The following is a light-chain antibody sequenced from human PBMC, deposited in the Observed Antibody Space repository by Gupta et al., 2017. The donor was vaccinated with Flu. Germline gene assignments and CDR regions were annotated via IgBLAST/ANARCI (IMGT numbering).Light chain of an antibody. CDR3: LLFDGGEEWV. V-gene: IGLV7-46*01. Sequence: TVTLTCGSTTGTVTSGHYPYWFQQTPGQAPMTLIYDASNKYSWTPARFSGSFLASTTALTLSGEQAEDDAEYYYLLFDGGEEWVFGGGTKLTVL. J-gene: IGLJ3*02. CDR2: DAS. CDR1: TGTVTSGHY.